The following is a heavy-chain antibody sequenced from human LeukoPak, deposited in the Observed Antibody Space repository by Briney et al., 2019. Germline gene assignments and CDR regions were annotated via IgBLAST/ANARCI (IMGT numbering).Heavy chain of an antibody. CDR2: IKSTTDGGTT. CDR3: TTDRH. Sequence: GGSLRLSCAASGFTLSNAWMSWVRQAPGKGLEWVGRIKSTTDGGTTDYAVPVKGRFTISRDDSRNTLYLQMNSLKTEDTAVYYCTTDRHWGQGTLVTVSS. J-gene: IGHJ4*02. V-gene: IGHV3-15*01. CDR1: GFTLSNAW.